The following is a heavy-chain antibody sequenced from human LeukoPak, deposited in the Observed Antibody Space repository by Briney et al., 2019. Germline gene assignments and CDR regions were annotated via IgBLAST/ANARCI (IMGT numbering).Heavy chain of an antibody. D-gene: IGHD2-2*01. CDR1: GFSFSVYW. V-gene: IGHV3-74*01. CDR3: ASISSTRGYYYYMDV. J-gene: IGHJ6*03. Sequence: SGGSLRLSCAASGFSFSVYWMHWVRQAPGKGPVWVSRIKTDGSITDYADSVKGRFTISRDNSKNTLYLQMNSLRAEDTAVYYCASISSTRGYYYYMDVWGKGTTVTVSS. CDR2: IKTDGSIT.